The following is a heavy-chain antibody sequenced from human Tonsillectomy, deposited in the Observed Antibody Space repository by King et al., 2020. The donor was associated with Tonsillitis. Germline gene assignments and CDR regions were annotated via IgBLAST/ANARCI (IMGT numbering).Heavy chain of an antibody. CDR1: GFTFSDHS. D-gene: IGHD6-6*01. J-gene: IGHJ4*02. CDR2: ISGSSGSM. CDR3: TRGTDTSSFVSDY. V-gene: IGHV3-48*01. Sequence: QLVESGGGLVQPGGSLRLSCAASGFTFSDHSMNWIRQAPGKGLEWISYISGSSGSMYYADSVKGRFTISRDNARNSVYLQMNRLRGEDTAFYYCTRGTDTSSFVSDYWGQGALVTVSS.